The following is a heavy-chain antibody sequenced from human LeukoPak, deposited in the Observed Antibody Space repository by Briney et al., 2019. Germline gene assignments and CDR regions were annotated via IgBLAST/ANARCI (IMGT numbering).Heavy chain of an antibody. Sequence: GGSLRLSCAASGSTFSSYWMHWVRQAPGKGLVWVSRINSDGSSTSYADSVKGRFTISRDNAKNTLYLQMNSLRAEDTAVYYCAREKGYDILTGYYPSAYWGQGTLVTVSS. CDR1: GSTFSSYW. J-gene: IGHJ4*02. CDR3: AREKGYDILTGYYPSAY. D-gene: IGHD3-9*01. V-gene: IGHV3-74*01. CDR2: INSDGSST.